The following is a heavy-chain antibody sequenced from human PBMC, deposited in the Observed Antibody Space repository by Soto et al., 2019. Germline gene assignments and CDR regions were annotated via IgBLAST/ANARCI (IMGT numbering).Heavy chain of an antibody. J-gene: IGHJ6*02. CDR1: GYTFTSYY. Sequence: QVQLVQSGAEVKKPGASVKVSCKASGYTFTSYYIHWVRQAPGQGLEWMGIIKPSDDTTNYAQKFQARATMTRDTSTTTVYMELNSLRSADTALYYCARSYIVVVPSASYYYGLDIWGQGTTVTVSS. CDR3: ARSYIVVVPSASYYYGLDI. D-gene: IGHD2-2*01. CDR2: IKPSDDTT. V-gene: IGHV1-46*03.